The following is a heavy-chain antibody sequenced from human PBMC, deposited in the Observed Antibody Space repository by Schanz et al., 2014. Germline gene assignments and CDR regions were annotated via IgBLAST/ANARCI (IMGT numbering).Heavy chain of an antibody. J-gene: IGHJ6*03. Sequence: QVQLVESGGGVVQPGRSLRLSCAASGFNFSNYDIHWVRQAPGKGLEWLAVISYDGSDKFHADSVKGRFTISRDNSKNTLNLEMNNLRAEDTAVYFCARESGGQNDIDTEPHKYTYMDVWGKGTTVTVSS. CDR1: GFNFSNYD. V-gene: IGHV3-30*03. CDR3: ARESGGQNDIDTEPHKYTYMDV. D-gene: IGHD1-1*01. CDR2: ISYDGSDK.